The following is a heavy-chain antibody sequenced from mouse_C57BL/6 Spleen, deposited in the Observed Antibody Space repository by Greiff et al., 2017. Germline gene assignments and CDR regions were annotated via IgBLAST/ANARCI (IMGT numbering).Heavy chain of an antibody. D-gene: IGHD2-2*01. V-gene: IGHV1-85*01. CDR1: GYTFTSYD. J-gene: IGHJ3*01. Sequence: VQLVESGPELVKPGASVKLSCKASGYTFTSYDINWVKQRPGQGLEWIGWIYPRDGSTKYNEKFKGKATLTVDTSSSTAYMELHSLTSEDSAVYFCARPIYYGYDVAFAYWGQGTLVTVSA. CDR2: IYPRDGST. CDR3: ARPIYYGYDVAFAY.